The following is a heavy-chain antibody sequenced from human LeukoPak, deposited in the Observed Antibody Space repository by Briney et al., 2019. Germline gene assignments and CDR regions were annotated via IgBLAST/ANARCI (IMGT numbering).Heavy chain of an antibody. CDR2: IYYTGIT. Sequence: SETPSLTCTVSGGSISSSSYYWGWIRQPPGKGLEWIGSIYYTGITNYNPSLKSRVTISVDTSKNQFSLNLNSVTAADTAVYYCATSQCGSDCYLAGDYWGQGTLVTVSS. CDR3: ATSQCGSDCYLAGDY. V-gene: IGHV4-39*07. CDR1: GGSISSSSYY. J-gene: IGHJ4*02. D-gene: IGHD2-21*02.